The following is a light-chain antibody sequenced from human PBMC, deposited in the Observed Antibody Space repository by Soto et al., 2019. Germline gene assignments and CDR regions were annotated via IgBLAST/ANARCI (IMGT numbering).Light chain of an antibody. Sequence: QSVLTQPASVSGSPGQSITIPCTGTSSDVGGHNFVSWYQHHPGKAPKLMIYDVTNRPSGVSDRFSGSKSGNTASLTISGLQAEDEADYFCSSYTSITTFSVFGTGTKVTVL. V-gene: IGLV2-14*03. CDR1: SSDVGGHNF. J-gene: IGLJ1*01. CDR2: DVT. CDR3: SSYTSITTFSV.